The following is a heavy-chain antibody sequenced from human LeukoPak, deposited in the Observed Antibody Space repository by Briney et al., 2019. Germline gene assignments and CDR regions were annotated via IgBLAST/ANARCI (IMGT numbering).Heavy chain of an antibody. CDR1: GGSIRSYY. CDR2: IYSNGLT. D-gene: IGHD6-19*01. V-gene: IGHV4-4*07. CDR3: ARDLAGYTSGWASDY. Sequence: SETLSLTCSVSGGSIRSYYWNWIRQPAGKGLEWIGRIYSNGLTDYNPSLKSRVIISVDTSKNQFSLKLTSVTAADTAVYYCARDLAGYTSGWASDYWGQGTLVTVSS. J-gene: IGHJ4*02.